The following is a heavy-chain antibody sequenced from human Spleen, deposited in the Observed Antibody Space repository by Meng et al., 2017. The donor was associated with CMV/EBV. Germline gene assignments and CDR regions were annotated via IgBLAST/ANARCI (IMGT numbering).Heavy chain of an antibody. D-gene: IGHD1-1*01. Sequence: GESLKISCAASGFTFSDYGIHWVRQAPGKGLQWVAFVSHDGRQKHYADSVRGRFSISRDNSRHTVYMHMNSLRPEDTAMYYCAKIEETTVIIIHDAVDIWGQGTMVTVSS. V-gene: IGHV3-30*02. J-gene: IGHJ3*02. CDR2: VSHDGRQK. CDR1: GFTFSDYG. CDR3: AKIEETTVIIIHDAVDI.